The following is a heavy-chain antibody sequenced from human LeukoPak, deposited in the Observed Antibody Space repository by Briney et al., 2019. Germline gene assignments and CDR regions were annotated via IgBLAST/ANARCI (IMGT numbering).Heavy chain of an antibody. CDR2: ISSSGSTI. CDR1: GFTFSSYE. D-gene: IGHD1-1*01. V-gene: IGHV3-48*03. J-gene: IGHJ3*02. CDR3: ARDLGLAGWNDFLNDAFDI. Sequence: PGGSLRLSCAASGFTFSSYEMNWVRQAPGKGLEWVSYISSSGSTIYYADSVKGRFTISRDNAKNSLYLQMNGLRAEDTAVYYCARDLGLAGWNDFLNDAFDIWGQGTMVTVSS.